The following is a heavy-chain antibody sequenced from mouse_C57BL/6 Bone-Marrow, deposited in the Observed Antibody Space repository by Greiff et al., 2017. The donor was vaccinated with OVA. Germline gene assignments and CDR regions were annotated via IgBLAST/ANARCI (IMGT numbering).Heavy chain of an antibody. V-gene: IGHV1-81*01. D-gene: IGHD1-1*01. CDR2: IYPRSGNT. CDR3: ARGRYYGSPYYFDY. J-gene: IGHJ2*01. Sequence: QVQLQQSGAELARPGASVKLSCKASGYTFTSYGISWVKQRTGQGLEWIGEIYPRSGNTYYNEKFKGKATLTADKSSSTAYMQLNSLTSEDSAVYFCARGRYYGSPYYFDYWGQGTTLTVSS. CDR1: GYTFTSYG.